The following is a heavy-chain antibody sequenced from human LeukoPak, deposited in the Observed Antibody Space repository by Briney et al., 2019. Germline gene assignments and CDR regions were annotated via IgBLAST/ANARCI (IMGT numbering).Heavy chain of an antibody. D-gene: IGHD6-19*01. Sequence: PGGSLRLSCASSGFTFSSYAMSWVRQRPGRRLQWVSAIGGSGGPTYYTDSVKGRFTISRDNSRNTLYLHMTSLRAEDTALYYWAKDMDGGWFFDSWGQGTLVTVS. CDR2: IGGSGGPT. CDR1: GFTFSSYA. V-gene: IGHV3-23*01. J-gene: IGHJ4*02. CDR3: AKDMDGGWFFDS.